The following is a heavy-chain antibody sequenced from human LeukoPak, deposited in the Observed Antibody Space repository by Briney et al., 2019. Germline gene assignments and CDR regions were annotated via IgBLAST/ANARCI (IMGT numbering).Heavy chain of an antibody. CDR3: ARDRSRVYDSSGYFSY. J-gene: IGHJ4*02. D-gene: IGHD3-22*01. CDR1: GGTFSSYA. V-gene: IGHV1-69*01. Sequence: GSSVKVSCKASGGTFSSYAISWVRQAPGQGLEWMGGIIPIFGTANYAQKFQGRVTITADESTSTAYMELNSLRSEDTAVYYCARDRSRVYDSSGYFSYWGQGTLVTVSS. CDR2: IIPIFGTA.